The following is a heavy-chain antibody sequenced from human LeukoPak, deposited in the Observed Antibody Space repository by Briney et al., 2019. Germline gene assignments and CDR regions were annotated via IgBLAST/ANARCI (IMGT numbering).Heavy chain of an antibody. D-gene: IGHD2-15*01. CDR2: IIPLLGVA. V-gene: IGHV1-69*04. CDR1: GGTFSNYA. J-gene: IGHJ4*02. Sequence: ASVKVSCKASGGTFSNYAISWLRQAPGQGLECMGRIIPLLGVANYAQKFQDRVTITADKFTSTAYMELSSLRSDDTAVYYCASVYCSGDTCYSTHTFDHWGQGTLVTVSS. CDR3: ASVYCSGDTCYSTHTFDH.